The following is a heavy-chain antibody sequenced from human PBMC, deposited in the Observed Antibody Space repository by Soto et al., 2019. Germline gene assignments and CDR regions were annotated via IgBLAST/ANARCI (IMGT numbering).Heavy chain of an antibody. J-gene: IGHJ5*02. CDR3: ARDKQQLVRAVRGGRNWFDP. D-gene: IGHD6-13*01. V-gene: IGHV1-46*01. CDR2: INPSGGST. Sequence: ASVKVSCKASGYTFTSYYMHWVRQAPGQGLEWMGIINPSGGSTSYAQKFQGRVTMTRDTSTSTVYMELSSLRSEDTAVYYCARDKQQLVRAVRGGRNWFDPWGQGTLVTVSS. CDR1: GYTFTSYY.